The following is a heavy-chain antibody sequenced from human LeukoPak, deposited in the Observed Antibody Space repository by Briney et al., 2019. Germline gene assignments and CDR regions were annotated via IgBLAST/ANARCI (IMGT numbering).Heavy chain of an antibody. V-gene: IGHV4-34*01. CDR2: INHSGST. CDR1: GGSFRGYY. Sequence: SETLSLTCAVYGGSFRGYYWSWIRQPPGKGLEWIGEINHSGSTNYNPSLKSRVTISVDTSKNQFSLKLSSVTAADTAVYYCARARASSSWSKYYYYYGMDVWGQGTTVTVSS. D-gene: IGHD6-13*01. J-gene: IGHJ6*02. CDR3: ARARASSSWSKYYYYYGMDV.